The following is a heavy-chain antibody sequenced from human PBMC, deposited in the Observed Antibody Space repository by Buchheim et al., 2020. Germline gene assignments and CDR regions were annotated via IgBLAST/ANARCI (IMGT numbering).Heavy chain of an antibody. CDR2: LYNSGST. V-gene: IGHV4-59*01. Sequence: QVQLQESGPGLVEPSETLSLTSTVSGVSISDYYWSWIRQPPGKGLEWIGYLYNSGSTNFNPSLKSRVTISVDTSKNQFSLNLSSVTAADTAVYYCAGDYFDSSGYSDYWGQGTL. J-gene: IGHJ4*02. CDR1: GVSISDYY. D-gene: IGHD3-22*01. CDR3: AGDYFDSSGYSDY.